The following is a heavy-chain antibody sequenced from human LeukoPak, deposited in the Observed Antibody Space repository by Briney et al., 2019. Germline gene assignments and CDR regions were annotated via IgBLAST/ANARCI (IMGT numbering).Heavy chain of an antibody. CDR3: ARAEVFWGYGANAFDI. J-gene: IGHJ3*02. CDR2: INPSGGST. D-gene: IGHD4-17*01. Sequence: GASVKVSCKASGYTFTSYYMHWVRQAPGQGLEWMGIINPSGGSTSYAQKFQGRVTMTRDMSTSTVCMELSSLRSEDTAVYYCARAEVFWGYGANAFDIWGQGTMVTVSP. V-gene: IGHV1-46*01. CDR1: GYTFTSYY.